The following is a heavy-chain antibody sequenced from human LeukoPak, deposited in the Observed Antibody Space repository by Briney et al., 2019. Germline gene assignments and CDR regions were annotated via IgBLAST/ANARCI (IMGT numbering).Heavy chain of an antibody. CDR3: ARDSSGYYHFDY. V-gene: IGHV4-39*07. J-gene: IGHJ4*02. CDR2: IYYSGST. Sequence: PSETLSLTCTVSGGSISSSSYYWGWIRQPPGKGLEWIGSIYYSGSTYCNPSLKSRVTISVDTSKNQFSLKLSSVTAADTAVYYCARDSSGYYHFDYWGQGTLVTVSS. D-gene: IGHD3-22*01. CDR1: GGSISSSSYY.